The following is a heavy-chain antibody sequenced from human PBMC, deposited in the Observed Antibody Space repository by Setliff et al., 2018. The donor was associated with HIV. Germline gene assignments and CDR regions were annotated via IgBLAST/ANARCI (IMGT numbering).Heavy chain of an antibody. CDR1: DDFITSYY. CDR2: IYYSGST. V-gene: IGHV4-59*12. D-gene: IGHD6-6*01. J-gene: IGHJ5*02. CDR3: ARGYSSSLGWFDP. Sequence: SETLSLTCTVSDDFITSYYWSWIRQPPGKGLEWIGYIYYSGSTYYNPSLKSRVSISVDTSKNQFSLKLSSVTAADTAVYYCARGYSSSLGWFDPWGQGTLVTVSS.